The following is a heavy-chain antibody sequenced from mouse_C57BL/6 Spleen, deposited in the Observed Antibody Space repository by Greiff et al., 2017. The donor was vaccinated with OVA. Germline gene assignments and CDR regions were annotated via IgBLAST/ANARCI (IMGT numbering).Heavy chain of an antibody. CDR3: ARDQGYGSLYWYFDV. Sequence: EVKLMESGGGLVKPGGSLKLSCAASGFTFSSYAMSWVRQTPEKRLEWVATISDGGSYTYYPDNVKGRFTISRDNAKNNLYLQMSHLKSEDTAMYYCARDQGYGSLYWYFDVWGTGTTVTVSS. V-gene: IGHV5-4*01. J-gene: IGHJ1*03. CDR1: GFTFSSYA. D-gene: IGHD1-1*01. CDR2: ISDGGSYT.